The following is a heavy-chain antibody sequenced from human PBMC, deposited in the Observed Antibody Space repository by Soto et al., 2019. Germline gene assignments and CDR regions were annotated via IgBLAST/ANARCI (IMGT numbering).Heavy chain of an antibody. CDR1: GGSFSGYY. CDR2: INHSGST. J-gene: IGHJ6*03. CDR3: ARLLGYSSGWAGVVDYYYYMDV. Sequence: SETLSLTCAVYGGSFSGYYWSWIRQPPGKGLEWIGEINHSGSTNYNPSLKSRVTISVDTSKNQFCLKLSSVTAADTAVYYCARLLGYSSGWAGVVDYYYYMDVWGKGTTVTVSS. D-gene: IGHD6-19*01. V-gene: IGHV4-34*01.